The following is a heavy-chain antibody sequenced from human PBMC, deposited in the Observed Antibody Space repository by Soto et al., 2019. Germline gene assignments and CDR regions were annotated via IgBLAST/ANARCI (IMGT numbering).Heavy chain of an antibody. CDR1: GYTFTSYA. D-gene: IGHD6-6*01. CDR3: AGGPPAARPEHYYYYYMDV. CDR2: INAGNGNT. Sequence: ASVKVSCKASGYTFTSYAMHWVRQAPGQRLEWMGWINAGNGNTKYSQKFQGRVTITRDTSASTAYMELSSLRSEDTAVYYCAGGPPAARPEHYYYYYMDVWGKGTTVTVSS. J-gene: IGHJ6*03. V-gene: IGHV1-3*01.